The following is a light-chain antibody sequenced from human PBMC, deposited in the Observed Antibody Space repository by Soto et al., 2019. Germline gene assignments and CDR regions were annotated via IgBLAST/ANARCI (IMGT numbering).Light chain of an antibody. CDR2: EVR. CDR3: SSYTTTSTLV. Sequence: QSALTQPASVSGSPGQSITIACTGTNRDVGSYNLVSWYQQRPGEAPKLIISEVRNRPSGISYRFTGSKSGNTASLTISGLQAEDEADYYCSSYTTTSTLVFGGGNKLTVL. CDR1: NRDVGSYNL. J-gene: IGLJ3*02. V-gene: IGLV2-14*01.